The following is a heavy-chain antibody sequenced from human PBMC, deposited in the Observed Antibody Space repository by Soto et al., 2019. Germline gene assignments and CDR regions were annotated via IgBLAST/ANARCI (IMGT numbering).Heavy chain of an antibody. V-gene: IGHV1-69*13. J-gene: IGHJ6*02. D-gene: IGHD2-21*02. CDR1: GGTFSSYA. Sequence: GASVKVSCKASGGTFSSYAISWVRQAPGQGLEWMGGIIPIFGTANYAQKFQGRVTITADESTSTAYMELSSLRSEDTAVYYCARARGESRGCGGDCYSPYYYYGMDVWGQGTTVTVSS. CDR3: ARARGESRGCGGDCYSPYYYYGMDV. CDR2: IIPIFGTA.